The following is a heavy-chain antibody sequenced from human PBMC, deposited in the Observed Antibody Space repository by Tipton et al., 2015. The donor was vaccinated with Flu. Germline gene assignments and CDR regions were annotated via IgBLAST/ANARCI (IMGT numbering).Heavy chain of an antibody. V-gene: IGHV4-59*08. CDR2: IYYSGST. D-gene: IGHD1-26*01. CDR3: ARQGRRELPPNWYFDL. CDR1: GGSISSYY. Sequence: GSLRLSCTVSGGSISSYYWSWIRQPPGKGLEWIGYIYYSGSTNYNPSLKSRVTISVDTSKNQFSLKLSSVTAADTAVYYCARQGRRELPPNWYFDLWGRGTLVTVSS. J-gene: IGHJ2*01.